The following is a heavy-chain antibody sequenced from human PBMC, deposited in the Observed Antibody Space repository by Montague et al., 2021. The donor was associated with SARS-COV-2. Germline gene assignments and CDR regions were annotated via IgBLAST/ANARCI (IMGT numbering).Heavy chain of an antibody. CDR2: ISSSSSYI. CDR3: ARDQTYYDILTGYLAPADLDAFDI. D-gene: IGHD3-9*01. Sequence: SLRLSFAASGFTFSSYSMNWVRQAPGKGLEWVSSISSSSSYIYYADSVKGRFTISRDNAKNSLYLQMNSLRAEDTAVYYCARDQTYYDILTGYLAPADLDAFDIWGQGTMVTVSS. J-gene: IGHJ3*02. CDR1: GFTFSSYS. V-gene: IGHV3-21*01.